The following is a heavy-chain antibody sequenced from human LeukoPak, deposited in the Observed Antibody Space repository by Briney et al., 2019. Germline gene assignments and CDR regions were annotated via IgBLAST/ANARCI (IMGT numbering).Heavy chain of an antibody. V-gene: IGHV3-23*01. CDR2: ISGSGGST. Sequence: PGGSLRLSCAASGFTFSSYAMSWVRQAPGKGLEWVSAISGSGGSTYYADSVKGRFTISRDNSKNTLYLQMNSLRAEDTAVYYCAKTRGQGYCSGGSCYSFDYCGQGTLVTVSS. CDR1: GFTFSSYA. D-gene: IGHD2-15*01. CDR3: AKTRGQGYCSGGSCYSFDY. J-gene: IGHJ4*02.